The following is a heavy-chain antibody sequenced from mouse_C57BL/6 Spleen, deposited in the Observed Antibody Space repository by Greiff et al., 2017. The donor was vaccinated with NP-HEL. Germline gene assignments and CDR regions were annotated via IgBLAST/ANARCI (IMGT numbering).Heavy chain of an antibody. CDR2: ISNGGGST. J-gene: IGHJ1*03. D-gene: IGHD4-1*01. CDR1: GFTFSDYY. V-gene: IGHV5-12*01. CDR3: ARPSGTYWYFDV. Sequence: EVKLMESGGGLVQPGGSLKLSCAASGFTFSDYYMYWVRQTPEKRLEWVAYISNGGGSTYYPDTVKGRFTISRDNAKNTLYLQMSRLKSEDTAMYYCARPSGTYWYFDVWGTGTTVTVSS.